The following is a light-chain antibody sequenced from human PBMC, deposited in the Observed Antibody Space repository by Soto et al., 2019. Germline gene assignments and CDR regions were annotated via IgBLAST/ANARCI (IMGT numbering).Light chain of an antibody. J-gene: IGLJ1*01. CDR2: AVS. Sequence: QSVLTQPASVSGSPGQSVTISCTGTSSDVGAYNYVSWYQEHPGKAPKLMIYAVSSRPSGVSARFSGSKSDNTASLTISGLQAEDEADYYCCSYSRSDSYVFGTGTKVTVL. CDR3: CSYSRSDSYV. V-gene: IGLV2-14*01. CDR1: SSDVGAYNY.